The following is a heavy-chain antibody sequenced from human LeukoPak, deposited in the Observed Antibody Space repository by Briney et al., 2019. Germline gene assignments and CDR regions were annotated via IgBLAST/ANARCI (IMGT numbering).Heavy chain of an antibody. CDR3: ARATGSYPYNWFDP. CDR2: IYSGGST. J-gene: IGHJ5*02. CDR1: GFTVSSNC. Sequence: LTGGSLRLSCAASGFTVSSNCMSWVRQAPGKGLEWVSVIYSGGSTYYADSVKGRFTISRDNSKNTLYLQMNSLRAEDTAVYHCARATGSYPYNWFDPWGQGTLVTVSS. D-gene: IGHD1-26*01. V-gene: IGHV3-53*01.